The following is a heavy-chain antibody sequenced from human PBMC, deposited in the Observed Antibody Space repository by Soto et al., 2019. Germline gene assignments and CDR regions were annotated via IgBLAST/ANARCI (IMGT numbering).Heavy chain of an antibody. CDR3: AKYGAYYGSGSYFIAPYNYYGMYG. CDR2: ISGSGGST. CDR1: GFTFSSYA. D-gene: IGHD3-10*01. J-gene: IGHJ6*02. V-gene: IGHV3-23*01. Sequence: LILSCAASGFTFSSYAMSWVRQAPGKGLEWVSAISGSGGSTYYADSVKGRFTISRDNSKNTLYLQMNSLRAEDTAVYYCAKYGAYYGSGSYFIAPYNYYGMYGWGQGSTFGVSS.